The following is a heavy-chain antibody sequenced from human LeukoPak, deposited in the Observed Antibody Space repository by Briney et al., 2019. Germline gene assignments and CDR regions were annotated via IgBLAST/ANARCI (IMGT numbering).Heavy chain of an antibody. J-gene: IGHJ3*02. D-gene: IGHD6-19*01. V-gene: IGHV3-23*01. CDR1: GFTFSDYG. CDR2: ISAEGGST. Sequence: GGSLRLSCAASGFTFSDYGMSWVRQAPGKGLKWVSAISAEGGSTYYADSVKGRFTISRDNSKNTLYLQMNSLRAEDTAVYYCASNWLSSGWYPIWGQGTMVTVSS. CDR3: ASNWLSSGWYPI.